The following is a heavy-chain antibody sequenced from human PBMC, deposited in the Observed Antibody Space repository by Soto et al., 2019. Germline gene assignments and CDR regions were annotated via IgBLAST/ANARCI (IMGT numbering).Heavy chain of an antibody. V-gene: IGHV2-70*01. CDR3: ARQIAEGHYGMDV. CDR2: IDWDDDK. CDR1: GFSLITSGMC. D-gene: IGHD6-13*01. Sequence: CGPTLVNPTPTLPVTCTFAGFSLITSGMCLSWMRSFPGKALEWLALIDWDDDKYYSTSLKTRLTISKDTSKNQVVLTMTNMDPVDTATYYCARQIAEGHYGMDVWGQGTPVTVSS. J-gene: IGHJ6*01.